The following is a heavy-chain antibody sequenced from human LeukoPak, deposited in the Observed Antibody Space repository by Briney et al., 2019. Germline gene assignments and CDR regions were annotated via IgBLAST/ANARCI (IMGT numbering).Heavy chain of an antibody. Sequence: GGSLRLSCAASGFTFSSYAMSWVRQAPGKGLEWVSAISGSGGSTYYADSVKGRFTISRDNSKNTLYLQMNSLRAEDTAVYYYAKDQDIVVVPAAMPYFDYWGQGTLVTASS. CDR2: ISGSGGST. CDR3: AKDQDIVVVPAAMPYFDY. D-gene: IGHD2-2*01. V-gene: IGHV3-23*01. CDR1: GFTFSSYA. J-gene: IGHJ4*02.